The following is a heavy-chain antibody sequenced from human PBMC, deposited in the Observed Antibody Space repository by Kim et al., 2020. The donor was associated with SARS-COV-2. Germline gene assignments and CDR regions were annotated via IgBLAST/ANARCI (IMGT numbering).Heavy chain of an antibody. V-gene: IGHV1-58*01. D-gene: IGHD2-2*01. J-gene: IGHJ4*02. Sequence: NYAQKFQERVTITRDMSTSTAYMELSSLRSEDTAVYYCAAIVVVPAARAFDYWGQGTLVTVSS. CDR3: AAIVVVPAARAFDY.